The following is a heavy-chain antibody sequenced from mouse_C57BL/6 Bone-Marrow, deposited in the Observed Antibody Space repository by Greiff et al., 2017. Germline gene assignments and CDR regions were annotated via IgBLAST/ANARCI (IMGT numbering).Heavy chain of an antibody. CDR1: GFTFSDFY. D-gene: IGHD2-2*01. Sequence: EVNVVESGGGLVQSGRSLRLSCATSGFTFSDFYMEWVRQAPGKGLEWIAASRNKANDYTTEYSASVKGRFIVSRDTSQSILYLQMNALRAEDTAIYYCARDAGYYWGQGTSVTVSS. J-gene: IGHJ4*01. CDR2: SRNKANDYTT. V-gene: IGHV7-1*01. CDR3: ARDAGYY.